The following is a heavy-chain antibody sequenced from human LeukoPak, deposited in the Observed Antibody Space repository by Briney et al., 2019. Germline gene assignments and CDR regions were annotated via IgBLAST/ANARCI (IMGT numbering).Heavy chain of an antibody. J-gene: IGHJ4*02. Sequence: GGSLRLSCAASGFTFSDHYMDWVRQAPGKGLEWVGRTRNKANGYTTQYAASVKGRFTISRDDSKNSLYLQVNSLKTEDTAVYYCARVLAAHWDYWGQGTLVTVSS. D-gene: IGHD6-19*01. V-gene: IGHV3-72*01. CDR1: GFTFSDHY. CDR2: TRNKANGYTT. CDR3: ARVLAAHWDY.